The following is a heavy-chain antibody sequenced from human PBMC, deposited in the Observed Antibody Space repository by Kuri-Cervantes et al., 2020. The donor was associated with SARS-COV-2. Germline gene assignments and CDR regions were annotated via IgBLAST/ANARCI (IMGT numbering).Heavy chain of an antibody. CDR2: IYYSGST. CDR3: ARRGEVFTLDV. D-gene: IGHD3-10*01. V-gene: IGHV4-59*12. CDR1: GGSISSYY. J-gene: IGHJ6*02. Sequence: SETLSLTCTVSGGSISSYYWSWIRQPPGKGLEWIGYIYYSGSTNYNPSLKSRVTISVDTSKNQFSLKLSSVTAADTAVYYCARRGEVFTLDVWGQGTTVTVSS.